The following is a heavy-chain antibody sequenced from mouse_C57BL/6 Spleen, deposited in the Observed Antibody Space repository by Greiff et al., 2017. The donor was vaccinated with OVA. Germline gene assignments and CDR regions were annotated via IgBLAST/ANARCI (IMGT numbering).Heavy chain of an antibody. D-gene: IGHD1-1*01. J-gene: IGHJ2*01. CDR2: IYPRGGST. CDR3: ARSVYYGSSAFDY. V-gene: IGHV1-85*01. CDR1: GYTFTSYD. Sequence: QVQLQQSGPELVKPGASVKLSCKASGYTFTSYDINWVKQRPGQGLEWIGWIYPRGGSTKYNEKLTGKATLTVDTSYRTAYMDLHSLTFEDSAVYFCARSVYYGSSAFDYWGQGTTLTVSS.